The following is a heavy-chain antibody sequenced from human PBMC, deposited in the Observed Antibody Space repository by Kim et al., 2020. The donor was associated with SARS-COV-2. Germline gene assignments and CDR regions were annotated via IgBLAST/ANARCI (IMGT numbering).Heavy chain of an antibody. CDR3: ARVASSIAVAVAFDP. CDR2: IYYSGST. J-gene: IGHJ5*02. V-gene: IGHV4-39*07. D-gene: IGHD6-19*01. Sequence: SETLSLTCTVSGGSISSTSYYWGWIRQPPGKGLEWIGSIYYSGSTYYNPSLKSRVTISVDTSKNQFSLKLSSVTAADTAVYYCARVASSIAVAVAFDPWGQGTLVTVSS. CDR1: GGSISSTSYY.